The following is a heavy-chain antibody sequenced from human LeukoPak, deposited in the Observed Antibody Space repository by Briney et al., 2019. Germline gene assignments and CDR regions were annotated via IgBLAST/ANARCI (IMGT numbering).Heavy chain of an antibody. J-gene: IGHJ6*03. Sequence: ASVKVSCTASGYTFTGYYMHWVRQAPGQGLEWMGWINPNSGGTNYAQKFQGRVTMTRDTSISTAYMELSRLRSDDTAVYYCARAASSTSYYYYYYMDVWGKGTTVTVSS. CDR1: GYTFTGYY. CDR2: INPNSGGT. CDR3: ARAASSTSYYYYYYMDV. V-gene: IGHV1-2*02. D-gene: IGHD2-2*01.